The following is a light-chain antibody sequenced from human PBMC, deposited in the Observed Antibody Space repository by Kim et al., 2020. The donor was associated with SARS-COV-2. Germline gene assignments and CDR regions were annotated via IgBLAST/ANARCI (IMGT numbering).Light chain of an antibody. V-gene: IGLV3-19*01. J-gene: IGLJ2*01. CDR3: SCRGRSGAPVV. CDR1: SLRSYY. Sequence: SSELTQDPAVSVALGQTVSITCRGDSLRSYYAGWYQQKPGQAPVLVLYTKNNRPSGIPDRFSGSTSGNTASLIITGAQAVDEADYYCSCRGRSGAPVVFG. CDR2: TKN.